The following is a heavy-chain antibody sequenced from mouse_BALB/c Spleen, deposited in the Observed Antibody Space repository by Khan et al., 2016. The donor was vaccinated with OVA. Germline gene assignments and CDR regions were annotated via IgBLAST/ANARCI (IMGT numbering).Heavy chain of an antibody. J-gene: IGHJ2*01. V-gene: IGHV1-20*01. Sequence: EVQLQESGPELVKPGASVKISCKASGYSFTGYFMNWVMQSPGKSLEWIGRINPHIGETFYNQRFKDKATLTVDESSSTAHMELRSLTAEDAAVYYCARTYVSDFDNWGQGTTLTVSS. CDR1: GYSFTGYF. CDR3: ARTYVSDFDN. D-gene: IGHD1-1*01. CDR2: INPHIGET.